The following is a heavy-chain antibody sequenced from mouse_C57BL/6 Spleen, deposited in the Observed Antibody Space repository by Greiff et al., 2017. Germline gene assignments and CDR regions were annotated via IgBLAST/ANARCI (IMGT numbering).Heavy chain of an antibody. Sequence: EVKVVESGAELVRPGASVKLSCTASGFNIKDDYMHWVKQRPEQGLEWIGWIDPENGDTEYASKFQGKATITADTSSNTAYLQLSSLTSEDTAVYYCTTGGYGDYWGQGTTLTVSS. CDR2: IDPENGDT. CDR1: GFNIKDDY. J-gene: IGHJ2*01. V-gene: IGHV14-4*01. D-gene: IGHD3-1*01. CDR3: TTGGYGDY.